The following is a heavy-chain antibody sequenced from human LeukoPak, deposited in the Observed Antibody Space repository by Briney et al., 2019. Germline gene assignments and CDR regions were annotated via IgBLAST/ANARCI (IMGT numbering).Heavy chain of an antibody. V-gene: IGHV3-48*04. Sequence: PGGTLRLSCAASGFTFSSHGMNWVRQAPGKGLEWVSYISSSGSTIYYADSVKGRFTISRDNAKNSLYLQMNSLRAEDTAVYYCASFSETMYYDILTGYSTTPYFDYWGQGTLVTVSS. CDR2: ISSSGSTI. CDR1: GFTFSSHG. CDR3: ASFSETMYYDILTGYSTTPYFDY. D-gene: IGHD3-9*01. J-gene: IGHJ4*02.